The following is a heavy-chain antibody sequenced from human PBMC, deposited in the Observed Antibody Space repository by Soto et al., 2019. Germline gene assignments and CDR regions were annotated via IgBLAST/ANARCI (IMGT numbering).Heavy chain of an antibody. CDR1: GGSISSSSYY. CDR3: ARRATAEVGGAFDY. Sequence: SETLSLTCTVSGGSISSSSYYWGWIRQPPGKGLEWIGSIYYSGSTYYNPSLKSRVTISVDTSKNQFSLKLSSVTAADTAVYYCARRATAEVGGAFDYWGQGTLVTVSS. V-gene: IGHV4-39*01. D-gene: IGHD1-26*01. J-gene: IGHJ4*02. CDR2: IYYSGST.